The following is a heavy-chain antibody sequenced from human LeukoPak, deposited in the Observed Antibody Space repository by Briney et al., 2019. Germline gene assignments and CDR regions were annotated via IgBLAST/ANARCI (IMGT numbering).Heavy chain of an antibody. Sequence: SETLSLTCTVSGGSISSYYWSWIRQPPGKGLEWIGYIYYSGSTNYNPSLKSRVTISVDTSKNQFSLKLSSVTAADTAVHYCARVSSSSSEYFDYWGQGTLVTVSS. J-gene: IGHJ4*02. CDR3: ARVSSSSSEYFDY. V-gene: IGHV4-59*01. D-gene: IGHD6-6*01. CDR2: IYYSGST. CDR1: GGSISSYY.